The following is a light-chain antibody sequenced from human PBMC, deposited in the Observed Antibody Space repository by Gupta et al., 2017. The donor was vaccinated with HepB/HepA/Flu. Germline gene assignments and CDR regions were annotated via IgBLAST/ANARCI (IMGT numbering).Light chain of an antibody. CDR2: ENN. CDR3: QTWDSTTWI. V-gene: IGLV3-1*01. CDR1: KLGNKY. J-gene: IGLJ2*01. Sequence: SYDLTQPPSVSVSPGQTASITCSGDKLGNKYAYWFQQRPGQSPVLVIYENNKRPSGIPERFSGSNSANTVSLTSSGTQPVEDYYYYCQTWDSTTWIFGGGTNVTVL.